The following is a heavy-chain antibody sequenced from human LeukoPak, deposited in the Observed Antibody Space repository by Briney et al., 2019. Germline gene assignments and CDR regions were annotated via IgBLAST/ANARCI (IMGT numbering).Heavy chain of an antibody. CDR1: GFTFDDYA. V-gene: IGHV3-9*01. Sequence: AGGSLRLSCAASGFTFDDYAMPWVRQAPGKGLEWVSGISWNSGSIGYADSVKGRFTISRDNAKNSLYLQMNSLRAEDTALYYCAKDIGRAVAGLFDYWGQGTLVTVSS. CDR3: AKDIGRAVAGLFDY. D-gene: IGHD6-19*01. CDR2: ISWNSGSI. J-gene: IGHJ4*02.